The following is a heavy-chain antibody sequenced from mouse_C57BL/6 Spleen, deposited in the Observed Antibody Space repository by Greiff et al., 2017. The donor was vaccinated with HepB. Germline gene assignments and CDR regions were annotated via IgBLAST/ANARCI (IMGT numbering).Heavy chain of an antibody. CDR3: SSRTVLASDWYFAV. CDR2: ISSGSSTI. V-gene: IGHV5-17*01. CDR1: GFTFSDYG. Sequence: VQLKESGGGLVKPGGSLKLSCAASGFTFSDYGMHWVRQAPEKGLEWVAYISSGSSTIYYADTVKGRFTISRDNAKNTLFLQMTSLRSEDPAMYYCSSRTVLASDWYFAVWGTGTPVTVSS. J-gene: IGHJ1*03. D-gene: IGHD1-1*01.